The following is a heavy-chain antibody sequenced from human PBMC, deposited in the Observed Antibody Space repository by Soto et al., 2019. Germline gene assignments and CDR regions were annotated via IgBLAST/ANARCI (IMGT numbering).Heavy chain of an antibody. CDR2: IYWDDDK. Sequence: GLDLEWLALIYWDDDKRYSPSLKSRVTITKDTSKNQVVLTMTNMDPVDTGTYYCAHRKVGASYFDYWGQGTLVTVSS. V-gene: IGHV2-5*02. CDR3: AHRKVGASYFDY. D-gene: IGHD1-26*01. J-gene: IGHJ4*02.